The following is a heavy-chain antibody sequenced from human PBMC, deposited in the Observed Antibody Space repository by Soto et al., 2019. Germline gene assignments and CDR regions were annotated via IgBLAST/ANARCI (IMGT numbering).Heavy chain of an antibody. CDR3: AGDRVNMLQDVMDV. CDR2: IYYSGST. D-gene: IGHD3-3*01. V-gene: IGHV4-61*01. J-gene: IGHJ6*04. CDR1: CTSTSCAMHW. Sequence: AEILSSTSTACCTSTSCAMHWWSWVPQQPGKGLEWIGYIYYSGSTNYTPSLKSRVTISVDTSKNQFSLKLSSVTAADTAVYYCAGDRVNMLQDVMDVWGIGTSLSVS.